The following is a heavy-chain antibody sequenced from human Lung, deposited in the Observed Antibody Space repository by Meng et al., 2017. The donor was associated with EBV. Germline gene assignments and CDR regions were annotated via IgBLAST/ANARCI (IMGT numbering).Heavy chain of an antibody. CDR1: GGSFSGYY. CDR3: AADPLLDDYGNSFDY. J-gene: IGHJ4*02. CDR2: INHSGST. Sequence: QGQLQQGGAGLLKPSGTLSLTCAVYGGSFSGYYWSWIRQPPGKGLEWIGEINHSGSTNYNPSLKSRVTISVDTSKSQLSLNLNSVTAADTAVYYCAADPLLDDYGNSFDYWGQGTLVTVSS. V-gene: IGHV4-34*01. D-gene: IGHD4-11*01.